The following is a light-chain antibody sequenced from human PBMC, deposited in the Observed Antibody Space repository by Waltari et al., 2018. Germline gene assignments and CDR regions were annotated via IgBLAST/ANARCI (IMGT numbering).Light chain of an antibody. CDR3: ATWDESPSGHWV. CDR2: RND. J-gene: IGLJ3*02. V-gene: IGLV1-44*01. Sequence: QSVLSQPPSASGTPGPRVTIPCAGPASNTGEHSVTWSQKVPGKAPKPLLYRNDLRPSGVPDRFSGSKSGTSASLAISGLQSEDEADYYCATWDESPSGHWVFGGGTKVTVL. CDR1: ASNTGEHS.